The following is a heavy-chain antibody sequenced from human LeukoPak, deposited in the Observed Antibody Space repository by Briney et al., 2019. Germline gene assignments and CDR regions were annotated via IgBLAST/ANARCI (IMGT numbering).Heavy chain of an antibody. Sequence: GGSLRLSCAASGFTFSSYWMHWVRQATGKGLVWVSRINSDGSSTSYADSVKGRFTISRDNAKNTLYLQMNSLRAEDTAVYYCARAPERIAVAGTYFDYWGQGTLVTVSS. CDR2: INSDGSST. CDR3: ARAPERIAVAGTYFDY. D-gene: IGHD6-19*01. V-gene: IGHV3-74*01. J-gene: IGHJ4*02. CDR1: GFTFSSYW.